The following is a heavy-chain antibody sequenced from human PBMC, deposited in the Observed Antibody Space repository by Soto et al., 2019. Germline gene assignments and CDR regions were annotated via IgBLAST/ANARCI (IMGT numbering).Heavy chain of an antibody. Sequence: EVQLVESGGGLVQPGGSLRLSCAASGFTVSSNYMNWVRQAPGKGLEWVSVIYSGVSTYYADSVKGRFTISRDNSKNTLYTQMNTLRAEDTAVYYCARGWWAHFDYWGQGPLVTVSS. CDR3: ARGWWAHFDY. V-gene: IGHV3-66*01. J-gene: IGHJ4*02. D-gene: IGHD2-15*01. CDR2: IYSGVST. CDR1: GFTVSSNY.